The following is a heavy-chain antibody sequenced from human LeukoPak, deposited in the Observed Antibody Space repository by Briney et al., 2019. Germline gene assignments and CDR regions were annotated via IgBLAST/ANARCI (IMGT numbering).Heavy chain of an antibody. CDR2: IYYSGGT. J-gene: IGHJ4*02. V-gene: IGHV4-59*08. D-gene: IGHD6-13*01. CDR1: GGSFTSYY. Sequence: SETLSLTCTVSGGSFTSYYCNWVRQPPGRGLEWIGYIYYSGGTNYNPSLESQVTISLDTAKNQFSLKLRSVTAEDTAVYYCATTGATSPSSASWFNIEYWGQGTLVPVSS. CDR3: ATTGATSPSSASWFNIEY.